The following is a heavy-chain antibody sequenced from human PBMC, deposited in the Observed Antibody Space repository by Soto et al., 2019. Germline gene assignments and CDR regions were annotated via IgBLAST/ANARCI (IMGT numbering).Heavy chain of an antibody. CDR3: AHIVVAGLGYYFDY. J-gene: IGHJ4*02. D-gene: IGHD6-19*01. Sequence: QITLKESGPTLVKPTQTLTLTCTFSGFSLSSTRMAVGWISQPPGKALEWLALIYWDDDKRYSPFLKSRLTSTKDTSKNQVVLTMSNMDPVDTARDYCAHIVVAGLGYYFDYWGQGTLVTVSS. CDR1: GFSLSSTRMA. CDR2: IYWDDDK. V-gene: IGHV2-5*02.